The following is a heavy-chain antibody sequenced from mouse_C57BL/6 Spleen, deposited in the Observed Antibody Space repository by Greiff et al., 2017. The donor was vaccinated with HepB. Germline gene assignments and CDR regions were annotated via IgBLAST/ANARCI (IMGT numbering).Heavy chain of an antibody. CDR2: INPNNGGT. CDR3: ARSDYYGSSYYFDY. J-gene: IGHJ2*01. Sequence: EVQLQQSGPELVKPGASVKISCKASGYTFTDYYMNWVKQSHGKSLEWIGDINPNNGGTSYNQKFKGKATLTVDKSSSTAYMELRSLTSEDSAVYYCARSDYYGSSYYFDYWGQGITLTVSS. CDR1: GYTFTDYY. D-gene: IGHD1-1*01. V-gene: IGHV1-26*01.